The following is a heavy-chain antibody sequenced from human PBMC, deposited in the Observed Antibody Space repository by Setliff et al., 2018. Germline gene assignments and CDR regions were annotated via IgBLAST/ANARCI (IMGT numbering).Heavy chain of an antibody. CDR2: INPSGGST. D-gene: IGHD1-26*01. CDR3: ATQPLQWELLGFDY. J-gene: IGHJ4*02. Sequence: ASVKVSCKASGYTFTSYYMHWVRQAPGQGLGWMGIINPSGGSTGYAQKFQGRVTMTRDTSISTAYMELSRLRSDDTAVYYCATQPLQWELLGFDYWGQGTLVTVSS. CDR1: GYTFTSYY. V-gene: IGHV1-46*01.